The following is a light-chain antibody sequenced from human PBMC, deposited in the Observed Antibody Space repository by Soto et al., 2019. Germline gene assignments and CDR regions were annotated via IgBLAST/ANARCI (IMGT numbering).Light chain of an antibody. CDR2: EAS. CDR1: SSDVGSHNL. V-gene: IGLV2-23*01. CDR3: GSCAGSSSVL. Sequence: QSALTQPASVSGSPGQSITISCTGTSSDVGSHNLVSWYQQHPGKAPKLLIYEASKRPSGVSSRFSGSKSGNTASLTISGLQAEDEADYYSGSCAGSSSVLFGGGTKLTVL. J-gene: IGLJ2*01.